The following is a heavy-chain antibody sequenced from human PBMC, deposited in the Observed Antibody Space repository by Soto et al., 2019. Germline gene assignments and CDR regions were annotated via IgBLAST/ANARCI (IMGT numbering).Heavy chain of an antibody. CDR1: GFTFSSYA. CDR2: ISSNGGST. CDR3: IVVVITYGFDP. J-gene: IGHJ5*02. D-gene: IGHD3-22*01. V-gene: IGHV3-64D*08. Sequence: GGSLRLSCSASGFTFSSYAMHWVRQAPGKGLEYVSAISSNGGSTYYADSVKGRFTISRDNSKNTLYLQMSSLRAEDTAVYAMIVVVITYGFDPWGQGTLVTVSS.